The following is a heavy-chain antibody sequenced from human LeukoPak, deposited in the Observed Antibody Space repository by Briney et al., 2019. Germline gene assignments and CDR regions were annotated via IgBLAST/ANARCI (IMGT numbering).Heavy chain of an antibody. D-gene: IGHD5-24*01. Sequence: PGGSLRLSCAASGFTFSNYVIHWVRQAPGKGLEWVAVISYDGSNKYYADSVKGRFTIFRDNSKNTLYLQMNSLRAEDTAVYYCARDGRDGYNDFDYWGQGTLVTVSS. CDR1: GFTFSNYV. CDR3: ARDGRDGYNDFDY. V-gene: IGHV3-30-3*01. CDR2: ISYDGSNK. J-gene: IGHJ4*02.